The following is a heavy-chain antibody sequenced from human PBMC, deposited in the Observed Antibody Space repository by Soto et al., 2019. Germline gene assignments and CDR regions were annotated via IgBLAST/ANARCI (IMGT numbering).Heavy chain of an antibody. Sequence: GGSLRLSCAASEFTFSSYAMGWVRQGPGKGLEWVAVVSIGGSTHYADSVRGRFTISRDNSKNTLSLQMNSLTAEDTAVYFCAKRRGAGGHFDYWGQGALVTVSS. J-gene: IGHJ4*02. D-gene: IGHD2-15*01. CDR3: AKRRGAGGHFDY. V-gene: IGHV3-23*01. CDR1: EFTFSSYA. CDR2: VSIGGST.